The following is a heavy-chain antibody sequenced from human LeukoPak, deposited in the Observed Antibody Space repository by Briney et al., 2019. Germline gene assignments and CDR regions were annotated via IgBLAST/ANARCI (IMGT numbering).Heavy chain of an antibody. Sequence: GDSLKISCKASGYTFTDSWICWVRQKSGKGVEWLAVIHPADSDSRYSPSFQGQVFISVDRSMNTAYLQWSSLKASDSAVYYCVKGWRGSLYDPADHWGQGTLVTVSP. CDR1: GYTFTDSW. CDR2: IHPADSDS. V-gene: IGHV5-51*06. D-gene: IGHD2-8*01. CDR3: VKGWRGSLYDPADH. J-gene: IGHJ5*02.